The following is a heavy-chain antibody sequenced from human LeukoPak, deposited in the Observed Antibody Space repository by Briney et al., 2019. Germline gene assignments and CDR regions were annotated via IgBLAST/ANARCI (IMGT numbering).Heavy chain of an antibody. V-gene: IGHV3-74*01. CDR1: GLTFSNYW. Sequence: PGGSLRLSCAASGLTFSNYWMHWVRQAPGKGLVWVSRINRDGRSTNYADSVKGRFTISRDNAKNSLYLQMNSLRAEDTAVYYCARARYTSGWETLDYWGQGTLVTVSS. CDR2: INRDGRST. J-gene: IGHJ4*02. D-gene: IGHD6-19*01. CDR3: ARARYTSGWETLDY.